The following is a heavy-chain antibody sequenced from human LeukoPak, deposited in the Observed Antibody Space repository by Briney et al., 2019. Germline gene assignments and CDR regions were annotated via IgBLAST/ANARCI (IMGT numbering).Heavy chain of an antibody. V-gene: IGHV1-18*01. Sequence: GASVKVSCKASGYTFTSYGISWVRQAPGQGLEWMGWISAYNGNTNYAQKLQGRVTMTTDTSTSTAYMELRSLRSDDTAVYYCASNVAVAGDYNWFDPWGRGTLVTVSS. D-gene: IGHD6-19*01. CDR3: ASNVAVAGDYNWFDP. CDR1: GYTFTSYG. J-gene: IGHJ5*02. CDR2: ISAYNGNT.